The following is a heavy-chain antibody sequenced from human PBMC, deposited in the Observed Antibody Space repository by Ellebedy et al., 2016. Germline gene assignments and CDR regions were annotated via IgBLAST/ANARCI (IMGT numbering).Heavy chain of an antibody. Sequence: ASVKVSXKTSGYSFTDFFIHWVRQAPGQGPEWMGWIYSNTGGTNFAQKFQGRLTMTRDTSMTTHYMELRRLTSDDTAIYRCARAETAGQQLKFWGQGTLITVS. CDR1: GYSFTDFF. CDR3: ARAETAGQQLKF. D-gene: IGHD5-24*01. V-gene: IGHV1-2*02. J-gene: IGHJ4*02. CDR2: IYSNTGGT.